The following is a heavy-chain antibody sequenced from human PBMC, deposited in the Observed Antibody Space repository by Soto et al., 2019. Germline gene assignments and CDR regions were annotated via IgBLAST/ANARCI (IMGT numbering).Heavy chain of an antibody. Sequence: ASVKVSCKASGYTFTGYYMHWVRQAPGQGLEWMGWINANNGNTNYAQKFQGRVTMTRDTSTSTAYMELRSLRSDDTAVYYCARDKYDILTGYYGLDAFDIWGQGTMVTVSS. CDR3: ARDKYDILTGYYGLDAFDI. CDR1: GYTFTGYY. D-gene: IGHD3-9*01. V-gene: IGHV1-2*02. J-gene: IGHJ3*02. CDR2: INANNGNT.